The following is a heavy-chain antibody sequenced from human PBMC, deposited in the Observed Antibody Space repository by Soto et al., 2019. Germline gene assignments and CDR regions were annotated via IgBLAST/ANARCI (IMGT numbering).Heavy chain of an antibody. CDR1: GYTFTSYD. V-gene: IGHV1-8*01. Sequence: ASVKVSCKASGYTFTSYDINWVRQATGQGLEWMGWMNPNSGNTGYAQKFQGRVTMTRNTSISTAYMELSSLRSEDTAGYYCASGERGLHLGKFSLLDYWGQGTLVNVS. CDR3: ASGERGLHLGKFSLLDY. J-gene: IGHJ4*02. CDR2: MNPNSGNT. D-gene: IGHD3-16*02.